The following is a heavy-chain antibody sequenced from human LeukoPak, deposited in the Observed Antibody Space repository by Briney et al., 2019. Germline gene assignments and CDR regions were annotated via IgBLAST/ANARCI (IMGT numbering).Heavy chain of an antibody. CDR3: ARQIAAAGLHFDY. J-gene: IGHJ4*02. CDR2: ISSISTYK. V-gene: IGHV3-11*03. CDR1: GGSFSGYY. D-gene: IGHD6-13*01. Sequence: LSLTCAVYGGSFSGYYWSWIRQPPGKGLEWISSISSISTYKFYADSVKGRFTISRDDSENSLYLQMNSLKASDTAMYYCARQIAAAGLHFDYWGQGTLVTVSS.